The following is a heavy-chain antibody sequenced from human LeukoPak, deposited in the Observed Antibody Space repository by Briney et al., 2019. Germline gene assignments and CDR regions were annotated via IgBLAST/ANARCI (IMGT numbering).Heavy chain of an antibody. J-gene: IGHJ4*02. V-gene: IGHV3-66*02. D-gene: IGHD6-6*01. Sequence: GGSLRLSCAASGFTVSSNYMSWVRQAPGKGLEWVSVIYSDGTTYYADSVKGRFTISRDNSKNKLYLHMNSLRADDTAVYYCASAFPESRTSFTYGYDYWGQGTLVTVSS. CDR1: GFTVSSNY. CDR3: ASAFPESRTSFTYGYDY. CDR2: IYSDGTT.